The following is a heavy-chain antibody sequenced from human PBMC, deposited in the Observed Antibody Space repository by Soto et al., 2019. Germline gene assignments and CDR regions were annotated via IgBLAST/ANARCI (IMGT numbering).Heavy chain of an antibody. CDR2: ISYDGSNK. CDR1: GFTFSSYG. V-gene: IGHV3-30*18. D-gene: IGHD3-22*01. J-gene: IGHJ5*02. CDR3: AKDYYDSSGYYANWFDP. Sequence: QVQLVESGGGVVQPGRSLRLSCAASGFTFSSYGMHWVRQAPGKGLEWVAVISYDGSNKYYAESVKGRFTISRDNSKNTLYLQMNSLRAEDTAVYYCAKDYYDSSGYYANWFDPWGQGTLVTVSS.